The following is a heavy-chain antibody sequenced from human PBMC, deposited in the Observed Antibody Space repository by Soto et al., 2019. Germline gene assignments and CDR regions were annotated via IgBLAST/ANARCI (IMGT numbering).Heavy chain of an antibody. D-gene: IGHD3-9*01. V-gene: IGHV1-69*13. Sequence: ASVKVSCKASGGTFSSYAISWVRQAPGQGLEWMGGIIPIFGTANYAQKFQGRVTITADESTSTAYMELSSMRSEDTAVYYCARVGKGSSNYDILTGYYASCLDPWGQGTLVTVS. CDR1: GGTFSSYA. CDR2: IIPIFGTA. J-gene: IGHJ5*02. CDR3: ARVGKGSSNYDILTGYYASCLDP.